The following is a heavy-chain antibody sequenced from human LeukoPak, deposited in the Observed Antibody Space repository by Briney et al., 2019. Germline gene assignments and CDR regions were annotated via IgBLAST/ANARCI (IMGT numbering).Heavy chain of an antibody. Sequence: ASVTVSCKASGYMFTGYYMHWVRQAPGQGLEWMGWINPNSGGTNYAQKFQGRVTMTRDTSISTACMELSRLRSDDTAVYYCARDPDSYDYVWGSYRPHAFDIWGQGTMVTVSS. CDR3: ARDPDSYDYVWGSYRPHAFDI. J-gene: IGHJ3*02. D-gene: IGHD3-16*02. CDR2: INPNSGGT. V-gene: IGHV1-2*02. CDR1: GYMFTGYY.